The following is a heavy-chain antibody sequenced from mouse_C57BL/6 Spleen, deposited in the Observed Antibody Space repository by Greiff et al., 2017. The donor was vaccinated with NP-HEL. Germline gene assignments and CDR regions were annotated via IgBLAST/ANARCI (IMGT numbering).Heavy chain of an antibody. D-gene: IGHD1-1*01. V-gene: IGHV1-26*01. CDR3: ARDYYGSSYDYYAMDY. J-gene: IGHJ4*01. Sequence: VQLKQSGPELVKPGASVKISCKASGYTFTDYYMNWVKQSHGKSLEWIGDINPNNGGTSYNQKFKGKATLTVDKSSSTAYMELRSLTSEDSAVYYCARDYYGSSYDYYAMDYWGQGTSVTVSS. CDR1: GYTFTDYY. CDR2: INPNNGGT.